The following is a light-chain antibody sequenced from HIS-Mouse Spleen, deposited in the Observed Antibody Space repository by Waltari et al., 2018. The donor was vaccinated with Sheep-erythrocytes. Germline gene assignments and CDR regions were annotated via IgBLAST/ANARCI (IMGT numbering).Light chain of an antibody. CDR1: KLGEKF. CDR2: KDS. J-gene: IGLJ2*01. V-gene: IGLV3-1*01. CDR3: QAWDSSTAWNVV. Sequence: SYELTQPPSVSVSPGQTASITCSGDKLGEKFVCGYQQKPGQSPVLVIYKDSKRPSGIPERFSGSNSGNTATLTISGTQAMDEADYYCQAWDSSTAWNVVFGGGTKLTVL.